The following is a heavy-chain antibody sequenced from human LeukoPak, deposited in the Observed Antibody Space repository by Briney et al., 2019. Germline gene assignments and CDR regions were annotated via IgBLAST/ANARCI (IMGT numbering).Heavy chain of an antibody. CDR1: GFTFSSYS. J-gene: IGHJ4*02. CDR2: ISNDGSYT. D-gene: IGHD4-17*01. CDR3: AKQRGMTTSFFDS. Sequence: QPGGSLRLSCAASGFTFSSYSMNWVRQAPGKGLEWVAIISNDGSYTYYADSVKGRFTISRDNSKNTLSLQMNSLRAEVTAVYYCAKQRGMTTSFFDSWGQGTLVTVSS. V-gene: IGHV3-30*18.